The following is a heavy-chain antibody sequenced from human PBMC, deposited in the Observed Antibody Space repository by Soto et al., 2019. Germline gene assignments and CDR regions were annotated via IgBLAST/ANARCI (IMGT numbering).Heavy chain of an antibody. CDR3: ARVYSSGWYAHRDY. CDR2: IYYSGST. D-gene: IGHD6-19*01. Sequence: SETLSLTCTVSGGSISSSSYYWGWIRQPPGKGLEWIGSIYYSGSTYYNPSLKSRVTISVDTSKNQFSLKLSSVTAADTAVYYCARVYSSGWYAHRDYWGQGTLVTVSS. CDR1: GGSISSSSYY. J-gene: IGHJ4*02. V-gene: IGHV4-39*01.